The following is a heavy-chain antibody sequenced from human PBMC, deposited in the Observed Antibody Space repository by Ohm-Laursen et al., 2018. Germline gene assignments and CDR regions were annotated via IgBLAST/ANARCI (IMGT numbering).Heavy chain of an antibody. J-gene: IGHJ2*01. CDR1: GYTFTSYD. V-gene: IGHV1-8*01. CDR3: TREASGDYGYFDL. Sequence: GASVKVSCKASGYTFTSYDINWVRQATGQGLEWMGWMNPTSGNTGYAEKFQGRVTMTRNTSISTAYMELSSLRSEDTAEYYCTREASGDYGYFDLWGRGTLVTVSS. CDR2: MNPTSGNT. D-gene: IGHD4-17*01.